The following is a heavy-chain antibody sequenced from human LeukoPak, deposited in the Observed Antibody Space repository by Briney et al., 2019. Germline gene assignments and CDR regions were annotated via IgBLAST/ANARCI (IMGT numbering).Heavy chain of an antibody. V-gene: IGHV4-34*01. D-gene: IGHD3-10*01. CDR1: GGSFSGYY. CDR2: INHSGST. Sequence: SEILSLTCAVYGGSFSGYYWSWIRQPPGKGLEWIGEINHSGSTNYNPSLKSRVTISVDTSKNQFPLKLSSVTAADTAVYYCASGGAAANYYGSGSYYKGAGYWGQGTLVTVSS. CDR3: ASGGAAANYYGSGSYYKGAGY. J-gene: IGHJ4*02.